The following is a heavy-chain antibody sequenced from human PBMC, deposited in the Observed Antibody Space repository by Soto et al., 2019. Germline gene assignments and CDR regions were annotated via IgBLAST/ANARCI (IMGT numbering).Heavy chain of an antibody. J-gene: IGHJ4*02. V-gene: IGHV3-23*05. CDR1: GFTFSSYA. CDR3: AKPGLTVPGTRYFDR. CDR2: IGSDGTAI. Sequence: EVQLLESGGWLVQHGGSLRLSCAASGFTFSSYAMSWVRQAPGKGLEWVSAIGSDGTAIQYADSVKGRFTISKDNSKDTLYWQMNSLRAEDTAVDYCAKPGLTVPGTRYFDRGGQGTLVTVSS. D-gene: IGHD6-19*01.